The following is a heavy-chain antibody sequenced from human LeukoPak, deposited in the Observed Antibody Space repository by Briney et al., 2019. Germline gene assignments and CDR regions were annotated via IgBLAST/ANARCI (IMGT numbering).Heavy chain of an antibody. V-gene: IGHV3-21*01. CDR2: ISSTSSYI. Sequence: GGSLRLSCAASGFTFSSYSMNWVRQAPGKGLEWVSSISSTSSYIYYADSVKGRFTISRDNAKNSLYLQMNSLRAEDTAVYYCARDPLKRAFDIWGQGTMVTVSS. J-gene: IGHJ3*02. CDR1: GFTFSSYS. CDR3: ARDPLKRAFDI.